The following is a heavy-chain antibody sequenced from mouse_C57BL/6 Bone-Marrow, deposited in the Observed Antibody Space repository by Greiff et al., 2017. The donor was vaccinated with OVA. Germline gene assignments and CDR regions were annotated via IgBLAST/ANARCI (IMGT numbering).Heavy chain of an antibody. D-gene: IGHD1-1*01. CDR1: GYTFTSYW. CDR2: IDPNSGGT. Sequence: QVHVKQPGAELVKPGASVKLSCKASGYTFTSYWMHWVKQRPGRGLEWIGRIDPNSGGTKYNEKFKSKATLTVDKPSSTSYMQLSSLTSEDSAVYYCAISGITTVVPYLDYWGQGTTLTFSS. CDR3: AISGITTVVPYLDY. V-gene: IGHV1-72*01. J-gene: IGHJ2*01.